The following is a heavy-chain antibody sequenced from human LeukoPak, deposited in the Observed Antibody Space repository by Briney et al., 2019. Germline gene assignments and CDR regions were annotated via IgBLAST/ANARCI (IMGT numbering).Heavy chain of an antibody. D-gene: IGHD4-23*01. CDR3: ARYYGGNPFDAFDI. Sequence: SETQSLTCTVSGVSISTYYWSWIRQPPGKGLEWIGYIYSSGTTNYNPSLKSRVTISVDTSKNQFSLKLSSVTAADTAVYYCARYYGGNPFDAFDIWGQGTMVTVSS. CDR2: IYSSGTT. CDR1: GVSISTYY. J-gene: IGHJ3*02. V-gene: IGHV4-59*12.